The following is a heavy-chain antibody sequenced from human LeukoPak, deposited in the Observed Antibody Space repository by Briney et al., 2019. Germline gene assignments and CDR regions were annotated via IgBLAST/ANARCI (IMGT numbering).Heavy chain of an antibody. CDR2: INGYSGNT. CDR3: ARWGLNNPDFSYGMDV. D-gene: IGHD2/OR15-2a*01. V-gene: IGHV1-18*01. Sequence: ASVKVTCKASGYTFHTYGVGWVRQAPGQGLEWMGWINGYSGNTNFAQKFQGRVTMTTDTLTRTAYMELRGLRSDDTAVYYCARWGLNNPDFSYGMDVWGQGTTVTVSS. CDR1: GYTFHTYG. J-gene: IGHJ6*02.